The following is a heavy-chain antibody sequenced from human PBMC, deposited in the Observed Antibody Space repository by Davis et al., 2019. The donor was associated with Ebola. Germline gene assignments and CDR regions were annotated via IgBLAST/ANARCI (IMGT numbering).Heavy chain of an antibody. J-gene: IGHJ6*03. CDR3: ARSAMVRGGGDYYYYYMDV. Sequence: ESLKISCAASGFTFSSYAMSWVRQAPGKGLEWIGYIYYSGSTNYNPSLKSRVTISVDTSKNQFSLKLSSVTAADTAVYYCARSAMVRGGGDYYYYYMDVWGKGTTVTVSS. CDR1: GFTFSSYA. D-gene: IGHD3-10*01. V-gene: IGHV4-59*01. CDR2: IYYSGST.